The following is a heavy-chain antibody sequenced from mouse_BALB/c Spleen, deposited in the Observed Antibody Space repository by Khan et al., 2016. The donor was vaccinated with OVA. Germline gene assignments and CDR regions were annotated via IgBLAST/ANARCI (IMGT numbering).Heavy chain of an antibody. V-gene: IGHV1S132*01. CDR2: IYPGTGST. CDR3: AREDGITSAWFAY. Sequence: QVQLQQSGAELVRPGASVKLSCKTSGYIFTSYWIHWVKQRSGQGLEWIARIYPGTGSTYYTELFKVKATLTEDKSSSTAYMQLSSLKSEDSAVYCGAREDGITSAWFAYWGQGTLVTVS. J-gene: IGHJ3*01. CDR1: GYIFTSYW. D-gene: IGHD1-1*01.